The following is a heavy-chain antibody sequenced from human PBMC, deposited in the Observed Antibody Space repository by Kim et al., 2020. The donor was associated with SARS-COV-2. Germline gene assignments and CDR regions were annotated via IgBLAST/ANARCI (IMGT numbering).Heavy chain of an antibody. J-gene: IGHJ6*02. CDR3: ARDGGSSSWYYYYGMDV. Sequence: GGSLRLSCAASGFTFSSYSMNWVRQAPGKGLEWVSSISSSSSYINYADSVKGRFTISRDKAKNSLYLQMNSLRAEDTGVYYCARDGGSSSWYYYYGMDVWGQGATVTLSS. D-gene: IGHD6-13*01. CDR2: ISSSSSYI. V-gene: IGHV3-21*01. CDR1: GFTFSSYS.